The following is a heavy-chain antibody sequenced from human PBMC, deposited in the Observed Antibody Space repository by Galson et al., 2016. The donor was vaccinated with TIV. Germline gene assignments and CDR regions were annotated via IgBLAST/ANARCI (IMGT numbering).Heavy chain of an antibody. V-gene: IGHV3-7*01. CDR3: ARKDQAADFCRTTSCSHDN. CDR1: GFTFSTYW. CDR2: IKQDGSES. J-gene: IGHJ4*02. D-gene: IGHD2-2*01. Sequence: SLRLSCAASGFTFSTYWMSWVRQAPGKGLEWVGNIKQDGSESYYVDSVRGRFTISRDNAKNSVYLQMNSLRAEDTAVYYCARKDQAADFCRTTSCSHDNWGQGTLVTVSS.